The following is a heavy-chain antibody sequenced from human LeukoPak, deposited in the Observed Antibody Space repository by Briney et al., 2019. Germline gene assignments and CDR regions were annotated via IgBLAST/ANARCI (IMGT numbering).Heavy chain of an antibody. CDR2: ISGYNGNT. V-gene: IGHV1-18*01. J-gene: IGHJ3*02. CDR3: ARVESWEHSGSSQDAFDI. Sequence: ASVKVSCKASGYTFTSYGISWVRQAPGQGLEWMGWISGYNGNTNYAQKLQGSVTMTTDTSTSTAYMELRSLRSDDTAVYYCARVESWEHSGSSQDAFDIWGQGTMVTVSS. D-gene: IGHD1-26*01. CDR1: GYTFTSYG.